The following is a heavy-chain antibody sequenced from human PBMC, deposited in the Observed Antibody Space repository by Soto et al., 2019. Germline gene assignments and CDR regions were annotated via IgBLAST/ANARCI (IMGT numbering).Heavy chain of an antibody. J-gene: IGHJ5*02. Sequence: PGGSLRLSCEGSGFTFRHYAMTWLRQGPGKGLEWVSTISQSGDKASYADSVKGGLAISRDYSKNPTYLQMANLRADDTAVYSCAKDPLGHCGDSCCSYWFDPWGQGT. CDR1: GFTFRHYA. D-gene: IGHD2-21*01. CDR2: ISQSGDKA. CDR3: AKDPLGHCGDSCCSYWFDP. V-gene: IGHV3-23*01.